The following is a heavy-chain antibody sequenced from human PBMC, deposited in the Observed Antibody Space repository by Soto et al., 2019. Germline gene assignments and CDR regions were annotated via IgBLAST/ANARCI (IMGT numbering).Heavy chain of an antibody. Sequence: SGPTLVNPTETLTLSCTVSGFSLTTGKMGVSWIRQPPGKALEWLAHIFSDNERSYSTSLQGRLTISKDTSGSQVVLSMTNVDPVDAATYYCARMNVDSYQFYYAMDVWGQGTTVTVSS. J-gene: IGHJ6*02. CDR2: IFSDNER. V-gene: IGHV2-26*01. D-gene: IGHD4-17*01. CDR3: ARMNVDSYQFYYAMDV. CDR1: GFSLTTGKMG.